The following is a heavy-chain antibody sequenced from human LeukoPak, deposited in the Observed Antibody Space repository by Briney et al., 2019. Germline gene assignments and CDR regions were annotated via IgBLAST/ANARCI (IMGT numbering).Heavy chain of an antibody. V-gene: IGHV1-18*01. J-gene: IGHJ4*02. CDR1: GYTFTSYG. CDR3: ARGPLSRRGLRNYYFDY. Sequence: ASVKVSCKASGYTFTSYGISWVRQAPGQGLECMGWISAYNGNTNYAQKLQGRVTMTTDTSTSTAYMELRSLRSDDTAVYYCARGPLSRRGLRNYYFDYWGQGTLVTVSS. D-gene: IGHD5/OR15-5a*01. CDR2: ISAYNGNT.